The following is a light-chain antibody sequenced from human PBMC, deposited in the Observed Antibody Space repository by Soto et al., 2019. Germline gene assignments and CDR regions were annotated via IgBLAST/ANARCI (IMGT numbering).Light chain of an antibody. CDR2: EVS. CDR3: NSYTSTYTLDVV. Sequence: QSVLTQPASVSGSPGQSITISCTGTTSDVGDYNYVSWYQQHPGKAPKLMIYEVSRRPSGISNRFSGSKSGNTASLTISGLQAEDEADYYCNSYTSTYTLDVVFGGGTKLTVL. CDR1: TSDVGDYNY. V-gene: IGLV2-14*01. J-gene: IGLJ2*01.